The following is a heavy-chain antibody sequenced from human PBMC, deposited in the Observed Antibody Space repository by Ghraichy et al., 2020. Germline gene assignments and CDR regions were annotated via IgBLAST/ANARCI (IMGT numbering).Heavy chain of an antibody. CDR1: GGSISSYY. CDR3: ARVITMVRGVTYSNWFDP. CDR2: IYHSGST. J-gene: IGHJ5*02. D-gene: IGHD3-10*01. V-gene: IGHV4-59*01. Sequence: SETLSLTCTVSGGSISSYYWSWIRQPPGKGLEWIGYIYHSGSTNYNPSLKSRVTISVDTSKNQFSLKLSSVTAADTAVYYCARVITMVRGVTYSNWFDPWGQGTLVTASS.